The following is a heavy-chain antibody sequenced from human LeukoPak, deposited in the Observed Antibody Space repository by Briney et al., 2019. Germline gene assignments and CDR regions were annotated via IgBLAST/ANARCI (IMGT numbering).Heavy chain of an antibody. V-gene: IGHV1-69*05. Sequence: ASVKVSCKASGGTFSSYAISWVRQAPGQGLEWMGRIIPIFGTANYAQKFQGRVTITKDESTSTAYMELSSLRSEDTAVYYCARGPYDSSGYPTAFDYWGQGTLVTVSS. J-gene: IGHJ4*02. CDR1: GGTFSSYA. CDR2: IIPIFGTA. CDR3: ARGPYDSSGYPTAFDY. D-gene: IGHD3-22*01.